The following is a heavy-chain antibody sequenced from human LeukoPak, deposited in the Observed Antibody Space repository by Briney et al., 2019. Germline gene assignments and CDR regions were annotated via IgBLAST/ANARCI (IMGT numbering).Heavy chain of an antibody. J-gene: IGHJ4*02. CDR3: ARDRDGYKHHYFDY. V-gene: IGHV4-59*01. Sequence: SETLSLTCTVSGGSISSYYWSWIRQPPGKGLEWIGYIYYSGSTNYNPSLESRVTISVDTSKNQFSLKLSSVTAADTAVYYCARDRDGYKHHYFDYWGQGTLVTVSS. CDR1: GGSISSYY. CDR2: IYYSGST. D-gene: IGHD5-24*01.